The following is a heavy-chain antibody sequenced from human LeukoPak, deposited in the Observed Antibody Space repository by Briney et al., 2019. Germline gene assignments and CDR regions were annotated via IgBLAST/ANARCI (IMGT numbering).Heavy chain of an antibody. CDR2: ISAYNGNT. V-gene: IGHV1-18*01. J-gene: IGHJ6*03. D-gene: IGHD1-1*01. Sequence: ASVKVSCKASGYTFTSYGISWVRQAPGQGLEWMGWISAYNGNTNYAQKLQGRVTMTTDTSTSTAYMELRSLRSDDTAVYYCARDLTGYNWNDAGYYYYYMDVWGKGTTVTVSS. CDR3: ARDLTGYNWNDAGYYYYYMDV. CDR1: GYTFTSYG.